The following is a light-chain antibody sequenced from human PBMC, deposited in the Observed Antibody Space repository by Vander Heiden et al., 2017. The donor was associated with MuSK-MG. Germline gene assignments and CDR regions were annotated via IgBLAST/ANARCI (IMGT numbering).Light chain of an antibody. CDR1: QGIRTY. V-gene: IGKV1-16*02. CDR2: AAS. J-gene: IGKJ5*01. CDR3: QQYNNYPRVT. Sequence: DIQMTQSPSSVSAYIGDRVTITCRASQGIRTYLAWFQQKPGKAPKSLLYAASTLQNGVPSKFSGSGYGTNFTLTISSGQPEDFAPYYCQQYNNYPRVTFGQGTRLEIK.